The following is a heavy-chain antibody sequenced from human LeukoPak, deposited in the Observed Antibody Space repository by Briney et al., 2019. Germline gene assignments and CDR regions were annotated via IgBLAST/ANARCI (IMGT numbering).Heavy chain of an antibody. V-gene: IGHV3-53*01. J-gene: IGHJ4*02. CDR1: GFTVSSNY. Sequence: PGGSLRLSCAASGFTVSSNYMSWVRQAPGKGLEWVSVVYSGGSSYYADSVKGRFTHSRDNSKNTLYLQMNSLRAEDTAVYYCARGGRSSGGYLYNFDYWGQGTLVTVSS. CDR2: VYSGGSS. CDR3: ARGGRSSGGYLYNFDY. D-gene: IGHD1-26*01.